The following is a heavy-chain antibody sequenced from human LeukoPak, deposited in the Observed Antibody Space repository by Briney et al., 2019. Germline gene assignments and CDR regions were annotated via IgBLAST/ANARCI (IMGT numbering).Heavy chain of an antibody. CDR2: IYYSGST. D-gene: IGHD6-13*01. Sequence: SETLSLTXTVSGGSISSYYWSWLRQPPGKGLEWIGYIYYSGSTNYNPSLKSRVTISVDTSKNQFSLKLSSVTAADTAVYYCARDLYSSSWLNYFDYWGQGTLVTVSS. CDR3: ARDLYSSSWLNYFDY. CDR1: GGSISSYY. V-gene: IGHV4-59*01. J-gene: IGHJ4*02.